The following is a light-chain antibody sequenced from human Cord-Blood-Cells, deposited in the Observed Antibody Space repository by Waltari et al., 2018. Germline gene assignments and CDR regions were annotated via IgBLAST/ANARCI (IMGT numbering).Light chain of an antibody. V-gene: IGLV3-19*01. J-gene: IGLJ2*01. Sequence: SSELTQDPAVSVALGQTVRITCQGHSLRSYYASWYQQKPGQAPVLVIYGKNNRPSGIPDRFSGSSSGNTASSTITGAQAEDEADYYCNSRDSSGNHLVFGGGTKLTVL. CDR1: SLRSYY. CDR3: NSRDSSGNHLV. CDR2: GKN.